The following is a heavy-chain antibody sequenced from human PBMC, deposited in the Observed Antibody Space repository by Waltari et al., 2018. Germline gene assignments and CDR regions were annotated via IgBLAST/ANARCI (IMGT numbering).Heavy chain of an antibody. J-gene: IGHJ4*02. CDR3: ARDHEWLVRGAWPKEKYYFDY. Sequence: QLQLQESGPGLVKPSETLSLTCTVSGGSISSSSYYWGWIRQPPGKGREWIGSIYYSGSTYYNPSLKSRVTISVDTSKNQFSLKLSSVTAADTAVYYCARDHEWLVRGAWPKEKYYFDYWGQGTLVTVSS. CDR1: GGSISSSSYY. CDR2: IYYSGST. V-gene: IGHV4-39*07. D-gene: IGHD6-19*01.